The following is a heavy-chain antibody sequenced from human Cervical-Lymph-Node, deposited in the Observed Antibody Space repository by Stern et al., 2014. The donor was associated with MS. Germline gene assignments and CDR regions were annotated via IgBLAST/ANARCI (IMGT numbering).Heavy chain of an antibody. D-gene: IGHD1-26*01. Sequence: VKLVESGAEVMKPTASVNVSCKASGYTFTDYSIQWVRQVHGQGLAWMGMLNPNGGRATYPRKFRGRVTMTRDTSTATVKMELNSLRSEDTAVYYCARVAPTVGAAYWGQGTLVTVSS. CDR1: GYTFTDYS. J-gene: IGHJ4*02. V-gene: IGHV1-46*01. CDR2: LNPNGGRA. CDR3: ARVAPTVGAAY.